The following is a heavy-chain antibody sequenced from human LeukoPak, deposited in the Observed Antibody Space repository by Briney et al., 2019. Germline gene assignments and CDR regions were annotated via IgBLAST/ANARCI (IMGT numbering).Heavy chain of an antibody. J-gene: IGHJ5*02. Sequence: PSETLSLTCAVYGGSFSGYYWSWIRQPPGKGLEWIGEINHSGSTNYNPSLKSRVTISVDTSKNQFSLELSSVTAADTAVYYCARVSYYDFWSGWYQRDWFDPWGQGTLVTVSS. V-gene: IGHV4-34*01. CDR2: INHSGST. D-gene: IGHD3-3*01. CDR3: ARVSYYDFWSGWYQRDWFDP. CDR1: GGSFSGYY.